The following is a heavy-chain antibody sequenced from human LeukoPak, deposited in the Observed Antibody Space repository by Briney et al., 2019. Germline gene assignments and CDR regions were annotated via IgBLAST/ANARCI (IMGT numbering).Heavy chain of an antibody. D-gene: IGHD1-1*01. CDR1: GDTFTRNW. CDR3: ARDHSIDDKSWWLDP. V-gene: IGHV1-46*01. J-gene: IGHJ5*02. Sequence: GASVKVSCKTSGDTFTRNWMHWIRQGPGQGLEWMGVINPTGDYTMYAQKFQGRVIVTRDMSSNTDYMELGSLRSDDTAVYYCARDHSIDDKSWWLDPWGQGTLVTVSS. CDR2: INPTGDYT.